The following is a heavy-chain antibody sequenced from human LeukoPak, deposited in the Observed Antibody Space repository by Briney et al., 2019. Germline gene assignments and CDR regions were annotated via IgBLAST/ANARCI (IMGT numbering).Heavy chain of an antibody. CDR3: ARVLGPNSGSYQRFDY. CDR2: IYHTGST. CDR1: GGSITTTNW. Sequence: PSGTLSLTCGVSGGSITTTNWWSWVRQPPGQGLEWIGEIYHTGSTNYSPSLKGRVTISVDKSKNQFSLNLSSVNGADMAVYYCARVLGPNSGSYQRFDYWGQGTLVTVSS. J-gene: IGHJ4*02. V-gene: IGHV4-4*02. D-gene: IGHD1-26*01.